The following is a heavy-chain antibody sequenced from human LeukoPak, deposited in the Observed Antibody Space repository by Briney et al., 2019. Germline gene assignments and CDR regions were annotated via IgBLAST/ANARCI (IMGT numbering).Heavy chain of an antibody. V-gene: IGHV4-39*01. J-gene: IGHJ2*01. Sequence: SETLSLTCSVSGDSISSSYSYWGWIRPPPGKGMEWIGRFFSGGNTYYSPSLKSRVTISVDTSRNQFSVQLSSVTAADTAVSFCARHSRVSYYSGSGSGYFDLWGRGSLVTVSS. CDR2: FFSGGNT. CDR3: ARHSRVSYYSGSGSGYFDL. CDR1: GDSISSSYSY. D-gene: IGHD3-10*01.